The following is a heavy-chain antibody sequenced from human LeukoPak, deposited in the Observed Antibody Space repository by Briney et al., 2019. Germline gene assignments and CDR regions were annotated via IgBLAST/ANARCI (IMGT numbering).Heavy chain of an antibody. CDR2: IYYSGST. D-gene: IGHD6-19*01. CDR3: ARLGGIAVAGNTFDY. J-gene: IGHJ4*02. V-gene: IGHV4-39*01. CDR1: GGSISSSSYY. Sequence: SETLSLTCTVSGGSISSSSYYWGWIRQPPGKGLEWIGSIYYSGSTYYNPSLKSRVTISVDTSKNQFSLKLSSVTAADTAVYYCARLGGIAVAGNTFDYWGQGTLATVSS.